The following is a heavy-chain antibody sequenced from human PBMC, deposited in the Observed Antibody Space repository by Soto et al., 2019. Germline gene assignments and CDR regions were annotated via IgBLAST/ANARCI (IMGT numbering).Heavy chain of an antibody. CDR1: GDTVSNNY. J-gene: IGHJ4*02. V-gene: IGHV3-53*04. D-gene: IGHD1-26*01. CDR3: AREGGYYHYFDS. CDR2: IYSDDTT. Sequence: PGGSLRLSSAGSGDTVSNNYMNWVRQAPGKGLEWVSVIYSDDTTFYADSVKGRFTISRHNSKNTLYLQMNSLRAEDTAVYYCAREGGYYHYFDSWRRGTLVTVSS.